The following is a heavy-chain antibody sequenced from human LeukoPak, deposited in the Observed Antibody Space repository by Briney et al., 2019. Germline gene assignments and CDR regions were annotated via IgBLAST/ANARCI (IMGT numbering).Heavy chain of an antibody. Sequence: ASVKVSCKASGYTFTSHGIGWVRQAPGQGLEWMGWISTSNTDYAQKFQGRVTVTRDTSTSTAYMELRSLRSDDTAVYYCAKGSSGWSLDYWGQGTLVTVSS. CDR2: ISTSNT. CDR3: AKGSSGWSLDY. CDR1: GYTFTSHG. V-gene: IGHV1-18*01. D-gene: IGHD6-19*01. J-gene: IGHJ4*02.